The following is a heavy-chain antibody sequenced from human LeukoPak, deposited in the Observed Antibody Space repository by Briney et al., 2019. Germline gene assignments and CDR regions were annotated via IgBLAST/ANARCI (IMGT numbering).Heavy chain of an antibody. CDR1: GFTFSSYG. CDR2: ISYDGSNK. J-gene: IGHJ5*02. D-gene: IGHD2-2*01. Sequence: GGSLRLSCAASGFTFSSYGMHWVRQAPGKGLEWVAVISYDGSNKYYADSVKGRFTISRDNAKNTLYLQMNSLRAEDTAVYYCAKDAHDIVVPAAIGNWFDPWGQGTLVTVSS. V-gene: IGHV3-30*18. CDR3: AKDAHDIVVPAAIGNWFDP.